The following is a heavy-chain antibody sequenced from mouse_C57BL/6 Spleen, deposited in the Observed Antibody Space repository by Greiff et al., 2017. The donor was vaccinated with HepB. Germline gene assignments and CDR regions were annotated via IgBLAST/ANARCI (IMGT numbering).Heavy chain of an antibody. CDR3: ARGLLGFAY. J-gene: IGHJ3*01. CDR2: ISYSGST. CDR1: GYSITSGYD. V-gene: IGHV3-1*01. Sequence: DVMLVESGPGMVKPSQSLSLTCTVTGYSITSGYDWHWIRHFPGNKLEWMGYISYSGSTNYNPSLKSRISITHDTSKNHFFLKLNSVTTEDTATYYCARGLLGFAYWGQGTLVTVSA.